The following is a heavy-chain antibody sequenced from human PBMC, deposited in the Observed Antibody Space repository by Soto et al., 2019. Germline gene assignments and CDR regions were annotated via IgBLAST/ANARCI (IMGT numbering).Heavy chain of an antibody. J-gene: IGHJ3*02. CDR2: IDTSGTNI. CDR1: GFTFSSYY. V-gene: IGHV3-11*04. D-gene: IGHD3-16*01. CDR3: AKERNYEWNPRGALDI. Sequence: PGGSLRLPCAASGFTFSSYYMSWIRQAPGKGLEWISYIDTSGTNIYYADSVKGRFTISRDNAKSTLYLQMNSLRVEDTAVYFCAKERNYEWNPRGALDIWGQGTVVTVSS.